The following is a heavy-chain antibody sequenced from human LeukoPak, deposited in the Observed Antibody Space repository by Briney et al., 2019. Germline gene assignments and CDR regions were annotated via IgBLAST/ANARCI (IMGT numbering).Heavy chain of an antibody. CDR3: ARQGSDNHFDS. CDR1: NDYIKDYY. J-gene: IGHJ4*02. Sequence: SETLSLTCALSNDYIKDYYWSWIRQPAGKGLEWIGRVSQWNTNYNPSLKSRVSMSVQASRNQFSLRLNSATAADTAVYYCARQGSDNHFDSWGPGTLVTVSS. V-gene: IGHV4-4*07. D-gene: IGHD1-14*01. CDR2: VSQWNT.